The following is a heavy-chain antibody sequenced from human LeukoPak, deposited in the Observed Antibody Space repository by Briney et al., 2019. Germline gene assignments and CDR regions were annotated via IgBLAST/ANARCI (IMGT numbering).Heavy chain of an antibody. V-gene: IGHV4-4*07. CDR1: GGSISSYY. J-gene: IGHJ6*03. D-gene: IGHD6-19*01. Sequence: SETLSLTCTASGGSISSYYWSWIRQPAGKGLEWIGRIYTSGSTNYNPSLKSRVTMSVDTSKNQFSLKLSSVTAADTAVYYCASAVAVAGRPPYYYYYMDVWGKGTTVTVSS. CDR3: ASAVAVAGRPPYYYYYMDV. CDR2: IYTSGST.